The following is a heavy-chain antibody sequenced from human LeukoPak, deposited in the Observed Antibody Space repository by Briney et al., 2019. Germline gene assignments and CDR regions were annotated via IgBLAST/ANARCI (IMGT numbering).Heavy chain of an antibody. CDR3: ARVTYYYDSSGYYPNLDY. V-gene: IGHV1-2*02. D-gene: IGHD3-22*01. CDR2: INPNSGGT. J-gene: IGHJ4*02. Sequence: ASVKVSCKASGYTFTGYYMHWVRQAPGQGLEWMGWINPNSGGTNYAQKFQGRVTMTRDTSISTAYMELSRLRSDDTAVYYCARVTYYYDSSGYYPNLDYWGQGTLVTVSS. CDR1: GYTFTGYY.